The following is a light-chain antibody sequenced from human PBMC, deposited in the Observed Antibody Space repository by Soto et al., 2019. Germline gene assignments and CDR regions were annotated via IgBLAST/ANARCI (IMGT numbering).Light chain of an antibody. CDR2: DVS. Sequence: QSALTQPRSVSGSPGQSVTISCTGTSSDVGGYNYVSWYQQHPGKAPKLMIYDVSKRPSGVPDRFSGSKSGNTASLTISGLQAEDEADYYCCSYAGSYTPLYLFGTGTKVTVL. V-gene: IGLV2-11*01. CDR1: SSDVGGYNY. J-gene: IGLJ1*01. CDR3: CSYAGSYTPLYL.